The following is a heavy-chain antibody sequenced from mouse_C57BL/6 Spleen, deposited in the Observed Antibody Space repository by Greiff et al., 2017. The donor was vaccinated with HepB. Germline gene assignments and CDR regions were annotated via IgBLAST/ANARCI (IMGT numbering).Heavy chain of an antibody. CDR1: GYTFTSYW. J-gene: IGHJ1*03. CDR3: ARGIYGSSFYGYFDV. D-gene: IGHD1-1*01. V-gene: IGHV1-55*01. CDR2: IYPGSGST. Sequence: QVQLQQPGAELVKPGASVKMSCKASGYTFTSYWITWVKQRPGQGLEWIGDIYPGSGSTNYNEKFKSKATLTVDTSSSTAYMQLSRLTSEDSAVYYCARGIYGSSFYGYFDVWGTGTTVTVSS.